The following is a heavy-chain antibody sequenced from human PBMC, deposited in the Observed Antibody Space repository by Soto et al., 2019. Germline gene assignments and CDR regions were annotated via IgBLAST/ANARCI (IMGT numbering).Heavy chain of an antibody. V-gene: IGHV1-3*01. CDR2: INAGNGNT. J-gene: IGHJ6*02. CDR3: ARGLGYSSGWYRYYGMDV. D-gene: IGHD6-19*01. Sequence: SVKVSCKASGYTFTSYAMHWVRQAPGQRLEWMGWINAGNGNTKYSQKFQGRVTITRDTSASTAYMELSSLRSEDTAVYYCARGLGYSSGWYRYYGMDVWGQGNTVTASS. CDR1: GYTFTSYA.